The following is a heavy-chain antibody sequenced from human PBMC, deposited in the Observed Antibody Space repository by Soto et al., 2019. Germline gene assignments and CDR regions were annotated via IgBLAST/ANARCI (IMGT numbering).Heavy chain of an antibody. CDR1: GFTFSSYG. CDR3: AKDPIIDGDYPYYFDY. J-gene: IGHJ4*02. CDR2: ISYDGSNK. D-gene: IGHD4-17*01. V-gene: IGHV3-30*18. Sequence: QVQLVESGGGVVQPGRSLRLSCAASGFTFSSYGMHWVRQAPGKGLEWVPVISYDGSNKYYADSVKGRFTISRDNSKNTLYLQMNSLRAEDTAVYYCAKDPIIDGDYPYYFDYWGQGTLVTVSS.